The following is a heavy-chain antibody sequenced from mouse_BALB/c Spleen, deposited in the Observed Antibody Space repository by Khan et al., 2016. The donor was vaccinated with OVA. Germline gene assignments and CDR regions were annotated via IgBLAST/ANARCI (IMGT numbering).Heavy chain of an antibody. CDR1: GYTFTSYW. CDR2: TNPTNGRT. D-gene: IGHD1-1*01. CDR3: ARIKKIVATYFDY. Sequence: QVQLQQSGAELVKAGASVKMSCKASGYTFTSYWMHWVKQRLGQGLEWFAETNPTNGRTYYNEKSKRKATLTVDKSASTAYMLLSGPTFEDSAVYYCARIKKIVATYFDYWGQGTTLTVSS. J-gene: IGHJ2*01. V-gene: IGHV1S81*02.